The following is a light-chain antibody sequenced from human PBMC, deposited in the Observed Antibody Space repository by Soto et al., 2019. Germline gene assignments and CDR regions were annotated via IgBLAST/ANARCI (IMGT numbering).Light chain of an antibody. V-gene: IGLV1-44*01. CDR1: SSNIGSNT. CDR2: SNN. CDR3: AAWDDSLNVV. Sequence: QAVVTQPPSASGTPGQRVTISCSGSSSNIGSNTVTWYQQLPGTAPKLLIYSNNQRPSGVPDRFSGSKSGTSASLAISGLQSEDEADYYCAAWDDSLNVVFGGGTKVTVL. J-gene: IGLJ2*01.